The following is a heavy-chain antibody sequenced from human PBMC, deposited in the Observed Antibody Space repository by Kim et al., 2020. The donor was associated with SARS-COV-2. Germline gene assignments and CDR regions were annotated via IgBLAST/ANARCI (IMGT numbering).Heavy chain of an antibody. J-gene: IGHJ6*02. CDR3: AREKRYFDWLPTHYGMDV. CDR2: IWYDGSNK. V-gene: IGHV3-33*01. Sequence: GGSLRLSCAASGFTFSSYGMHWVRQAPGKGLEWVAVIWYDGSNKYYADSVKGRFTISRDNSKNTLYLQMNSLRAEDTAVYYCAREKRYFDWLPTHYGMDVWGQGTTVTVSS. D-gene: IGHD3-9*01. CDR1: GFTFSSYG.